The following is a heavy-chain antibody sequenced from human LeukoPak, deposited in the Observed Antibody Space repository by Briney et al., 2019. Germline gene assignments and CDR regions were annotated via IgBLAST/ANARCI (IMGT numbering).Heavy chain of an antibody. D-gene: IGHD3-10*01. CDR2: ISPDGSRT. CDR1: GFTFSTHW. CDR3: ARVSSLWSFDY. V-gene: IGHV3-74*01. Sequence: GGSLRLSCAASGFTFSTHWMHWVRQTPGKGLVWVSRISPDGSRTAYADSVKGRFTISRDNARDTLYLQLDSLGAEDTAVYYCARVSSLWSFDYWGQGTLVTVSS. J-gene: IGHJ4*02.